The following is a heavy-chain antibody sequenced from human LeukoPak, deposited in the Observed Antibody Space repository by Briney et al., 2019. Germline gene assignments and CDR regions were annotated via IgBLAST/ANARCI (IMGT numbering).Heavy chain of an antibody. D-gene: IGHD3-22*01. J-gene: IGHJ5*02. V-gene: IGHV3-23*01. CDR2: ISGSGVGT. CDR3: AKSRSGYYYKSFDP. CDR1: GFTFSSYG. Sequence: VGSLRLSCAASGFTFSSYGMTWVRQAPGKGLEWVSSISGSGVGTYYADSVKGRFTISRDNSKNTLYLQMNSLRAEDTAIYYCAKSRSGYYYKSFDPWGQGTLVTVSS.